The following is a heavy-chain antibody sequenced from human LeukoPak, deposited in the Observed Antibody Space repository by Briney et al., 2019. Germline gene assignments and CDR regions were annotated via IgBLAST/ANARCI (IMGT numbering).Heavy chain of an antibody. CDR1: GFTFSSYG. CDR3: ARVHLRLLWFGELSGLDS. Sequence: PGGSLRLSCATSGFTFSSYGMNWVRQAPGKGLEWLASIRSDKSDTYYADSVKGRFTISRDNSKNSLYLQMNSLRAEDTAVYYCARVHLRLLWFGELSGLDSWGQGTLVTVSS. CDR2: IRSDKSDT. D-gene: IGHD3-10*01. V-gene: IGHV3-30*02. J-gene: IGHJ4*02.